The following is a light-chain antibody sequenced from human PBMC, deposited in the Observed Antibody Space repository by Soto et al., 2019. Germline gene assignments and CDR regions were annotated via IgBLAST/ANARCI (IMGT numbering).Light chain of an antibody. Sequence: DIQMTQSPSTLSVALGDRITITCRASEDIDTSLAWYQHKPGKAPKLLIYKASSLEGGVPSRFSGSGSGTEFTLTISSLQPDDFATYYCQQYNIYSRTFGQGTKVDIK. J-gene: IGKJ1*01. V-gene: IGKV1-5*03. CDR2: KAS. CDR3: QQYNIYSRT. CDR1: EDIDTS.